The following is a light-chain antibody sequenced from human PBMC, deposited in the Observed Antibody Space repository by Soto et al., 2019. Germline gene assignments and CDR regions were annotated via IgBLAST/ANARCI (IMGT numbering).Light chain of an antibody. CDR1: SSDVGGYHY. Sequence: QSALTQPPSASESPGQSVTISCTGTSSDVGGYHYVSWYQHHPGRAPKLLIYEVDKRPPGVPGRFSGSKSGNTASLTVSGLQADDEADYYCGGWDDSLSGPVFGGGTQLTVL. CDR3: GGWDDSLSGPV. J-gene: IGLJ2*01. V-gene: IGLV2-8*01. CDR2: EVD.